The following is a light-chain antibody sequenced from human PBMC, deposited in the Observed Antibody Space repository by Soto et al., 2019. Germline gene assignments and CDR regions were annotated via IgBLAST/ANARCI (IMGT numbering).Light chain of an antibody. CDR2: GSS. CDR3: QSYDNTLSASV. Sequence: QSVLTQPPSVSGAPGQRVTISCTGSSSNIGAGHVVHWYQQFPGRAPNLLIYGSSNRPSGVPDRFSGSKSGTSASLAITGLQAEDEADYYCQSYDNTLSASVFGGGTKLT. V-gene: IGLV1-40*01. CDR1: SSNIGAGHV. J-gene: IGLJ2*01.